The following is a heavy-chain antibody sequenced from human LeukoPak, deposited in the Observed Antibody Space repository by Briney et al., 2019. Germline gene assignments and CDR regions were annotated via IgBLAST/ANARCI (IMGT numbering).Heavy chain of an antibody. V-gene: IGHV3-64D*06. Sequence: GGSLRLSCLASGFIFGNYDLHWVCQAPGKRPEFISSINRSGSRTYYADSVKGRFTISRDNSKNTLFLQMSGLRLEDTSVYYCMIRGGGDYWGQGTLVSVSS. CDR3: MIRGGGDY. J-gene: IGHJ4*02. D-gene: IGHD3-16*01. CDR1: GFIFGNYD. CDR2: INRSGSRT.